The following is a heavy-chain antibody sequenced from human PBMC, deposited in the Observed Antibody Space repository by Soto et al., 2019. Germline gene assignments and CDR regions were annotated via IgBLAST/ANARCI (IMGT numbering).Heavy chain of an antibody. CDR2: IDPKSGGT. Sequence: QLVQSGAEGKKPAASVRVSCKTSGPTFIAYYIHWVRQAPGQGHEGRGWIDPKSGGTTHEQTFQGRVTMTRDTSINTAYMDLKRLTSDDPALYYCARVSVDVQEWGQGTLITVSS. V-gene: IGHV1-2*02. CDR3: ARVSVDVQE. D-gene: IGHD5-12*01. J-gene: IGHJ4*02. CDR1: GPTFIAYY.